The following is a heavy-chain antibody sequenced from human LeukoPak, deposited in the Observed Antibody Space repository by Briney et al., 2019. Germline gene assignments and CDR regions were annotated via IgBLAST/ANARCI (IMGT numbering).Heavy chain of an antibody. V-gene: IGHV3-7*01. Sequence: GGSRRLSCAASGFTFSSYWLSWVRQAPGKGLEWVANIKQDGSEKYYVDSVKGRFTISRDNAKNSLYLQMNSLTAEDTAVYYCSIAYDTSGSVNIGGQGTLATVSS. CDR2: IKQDGSEK. J-gene: IGHJ4*02. D-gene: IGHD3-22*01. CDR3: SIAYDTSGSVNI. CDR1: GFTFSSYW.